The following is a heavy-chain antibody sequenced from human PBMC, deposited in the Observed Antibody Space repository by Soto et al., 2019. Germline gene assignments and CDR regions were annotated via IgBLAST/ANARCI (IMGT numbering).Heavy chain of an antibody. CDR1: GYSFTNND. Sequence: GASVKVSCKASGYSFTNNDVSWVRQATGQGLEWMGWINPNSGGTNYAQKFQGWVTMTRDTSISTAYMELSRLRSDDTAVYYCARGGYSSYVLRPVGPWGFFGWGQGTLVTVSS. J-gene: IGHJ4*02. CDR3: ARGGYSSYVLRPVGPWGFFG. CDR2: INPNSGGT. V-gene: IGHV1-2*04. D-gene: IGHD4-4*01.